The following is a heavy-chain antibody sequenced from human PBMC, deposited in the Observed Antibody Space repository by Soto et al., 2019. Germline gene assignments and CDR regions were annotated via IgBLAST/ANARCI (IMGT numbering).Heavy chain of an antibody. CDR1: GFTFRDYA. V-gene: IGHV3-30-3*01. D-gene: IGHD6-6*01. Sequence: QVQLVESGGGVVQTGRSLRLSCAASGFTFRDYAMHWVRQAPGKGLEWVTLISSDATNKYLADTVKGRFTISRDNSKNTLYLQMNSLSVEDTGLYYCARQGMAARKYYAAYLDVWGQGTTVIV. CDR2: ISSDATNK. J-gene: IGHJ6*02. CDR3: ARQGMAARKYYAAYLDV.